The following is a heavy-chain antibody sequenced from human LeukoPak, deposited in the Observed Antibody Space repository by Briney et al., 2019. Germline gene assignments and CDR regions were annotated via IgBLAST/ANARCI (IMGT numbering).Heavy chain of an antibody. V-gene: IGHV3-23*01. CDR3: AKDMYYDSSGPVFDY. CDR1: GFTFSSFG. D-gene: IGHD3-22*01. J-gene: IGHJ4*02. CDR2: ISGSGGRT. Sequence: AGGSLRLSCAASGFTFSSFGMSWVRQAPGKGLEWVSAISGSGGRTYYTDSVKGRFTISRDTSENTLYLQMNSPRAGDTAVYYCAKDMYYDSSGPVFDYWGQGTLVTVSS.